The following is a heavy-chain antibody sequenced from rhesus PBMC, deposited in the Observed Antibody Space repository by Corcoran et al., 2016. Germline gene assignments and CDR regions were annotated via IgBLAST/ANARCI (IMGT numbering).Heavy chain of an antibody. J-gene: IGHJ4*01. Sequence: QLQLQESGPGLVKPSETLSLTCAVSGYSISSGYGWSWIRQPPVKGLGWIGYISYSGSTRYNPSLKSRVTISRDTSKNQCSLKLSSVTAADTAGYYCARGYGGALDYWGQGVLVTVSS. D-gene: IGHD1-44*02. CDR2: ISYSGST. V-gene: IGHV4-122*02. CDR3: ARGYGGALDY. CDR1: GYSISSGYG.